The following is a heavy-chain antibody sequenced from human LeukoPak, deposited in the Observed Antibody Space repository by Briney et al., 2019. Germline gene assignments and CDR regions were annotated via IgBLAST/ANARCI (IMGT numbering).Heavy chain of an antibody. D-gene: IGHD1-26*01. J-gene: IGHJ4*02. CDR2: ISWNGGSI. Sequence: SLRLSCAASGFTFDGYAMHWVRQAPGKGLEWVSGISWNGGSIDSADSVKGRFTISRDNAKNSLYLQMDSLRTEDTAFYYSAKDFGATTSYYFDYWGQGTLVTVSS. V-gene: IGHV3-9*01. CDR3: AKDFGATTSYYFDY. CDR1: GFTFDGYA.